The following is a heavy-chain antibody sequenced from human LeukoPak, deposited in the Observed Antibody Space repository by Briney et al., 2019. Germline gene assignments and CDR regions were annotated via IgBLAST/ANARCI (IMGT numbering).Heavy chain of an antibody. CDR1: GGSISSSSYY. CDR3: ARQGLDGGAFY. Sequence: SETPSLTCTVSGGSISSSSYYWGWIRPPPGKGLEWIGSIYYSGSTYYNPSLKSRVTISVDTSKNQFSLKLSSVTAADTAVYYCARQGLDGGAFYWGQGTLVTVSS. CDR2: IYYSGST. D-gene: IGHD4-23*01. J-gene: IGHJ4*02. V-gene: IGHV4-39*01.